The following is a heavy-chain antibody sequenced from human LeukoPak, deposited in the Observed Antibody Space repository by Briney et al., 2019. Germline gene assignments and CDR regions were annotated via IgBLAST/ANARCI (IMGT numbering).Heavy chain of an antibody. J-gene: IGHJ4*02. D-gene: IGHD6-19*01. CDR2: ISGSGGST. CDR1: GFTFSSYA. CDR3: AKDRDSSGWYFDY. V-gene: IGHV3-23*01. Sequence: PGGSLRLSCAASGFTFSSYAMSSVRQAPGKGLEWVSAISGSGGSTYYADSVKGRFTISRDNSKNTLYLQMNSLRAEDTAVYYCAKDRDSSGWYFDYWGQGTLVTVSS.